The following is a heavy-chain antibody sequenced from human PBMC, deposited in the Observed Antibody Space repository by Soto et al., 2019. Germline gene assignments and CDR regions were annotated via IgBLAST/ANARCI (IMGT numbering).Heavy chain of an antibody. V-gene: IGHV4-30-4*01. D-gene: IGHD4-17*01. CDR1: GGSFSDYY. CDR2: IYYSGST. J-gene: IGHJ4*02. CDR3: ARGYYGGNSASGNDY. Sequence: SETLSLTCAVYGGSFSDYYWSWIRQPPGKGLEWIGYIYYSGSTYYNPSLKSRVTISVDTSKNQFSLKLSSVTAADTAVYYCARGYYGGNSASGNDYWGQGTLVTVSS.